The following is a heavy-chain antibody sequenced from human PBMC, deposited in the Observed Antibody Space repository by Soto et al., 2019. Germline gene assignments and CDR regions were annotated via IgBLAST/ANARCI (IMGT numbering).Heavy chain of an antibody. D-gene: IGHD2-15*01. CDR1: GGSISSYY. Sequence: ASETLSLTCTVSGGSISSYYWSWIRQPPGKGLEWIGYIYYSGSTNYNPSLKCRVTISVDTSKNQFSLKLSSVTAADTAVYYCARENCSGGSCSLDYWGQGTLVTVSS. CDR3: ARENCSGGSCSLDY. V-gene: IGHV4-59*01. J-gene: IGHJ4*02. CDR2: IYYSGST.